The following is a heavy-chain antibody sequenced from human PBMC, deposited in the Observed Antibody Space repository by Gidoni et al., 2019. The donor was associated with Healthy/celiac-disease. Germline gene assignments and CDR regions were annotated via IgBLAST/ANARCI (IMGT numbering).Heavy chain of an antibody. Sequence: EVQLVESGGGLVQPGGSLKLSCAASGFTFSGSAMHGVRQASGKGLEWVGRIRSKANSYATAYAASVKGRFTISRDDSKNTAYLQMNSLKTEDTAVYYCTSWGNCGGDCYYYDYWGQGSLVTVSS. CDR2: IRSKANSYAT. CDR1: GFTFSGSA. D-gene: IGHD2-21*02. CDR3: TSWGNCGGDCYYYDY. J-gene: IGHJ4*02. V-gene: IGHV3-73*01.